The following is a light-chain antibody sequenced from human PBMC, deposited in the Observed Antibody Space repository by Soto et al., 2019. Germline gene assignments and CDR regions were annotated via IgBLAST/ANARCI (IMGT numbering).Light chain of an antibody. CDR3: SSYTSSSARV. J-gene: IGLJ1*01. CDR1: SSDGGAYNY. V-gene: IGLV2-14*03. Sequence: QSVLTKPASVSVSTGQSSTISCTGNSSDGGAYNYVSLYQQHPDKAPKLMIYEVSNRPSGVSNRFSGSKSVNTATRTISGLQAEDEADYYCSSYTSSSARVFGTGTKVTV. CDR2: EVS.